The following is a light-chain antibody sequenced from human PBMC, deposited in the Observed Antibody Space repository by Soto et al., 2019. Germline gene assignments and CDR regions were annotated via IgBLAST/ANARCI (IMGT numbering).Light chain of an antibody. J-gene: IGKJ4*01. CDR3: QQYGVSPT. Sequence: EIVLTQSPGTLSLSPGERATLSCRASQTISNTFLSWYQQRPGQAPRLLIYGASGRAAGIPDRFSGSGSGTHFTLSISRLEPEDFAVYYCQQYGVSPTFGGGTNVEIK. V-gene: IGKV3-20*01. CDR2: GAS. CDR1: QTISNTF.